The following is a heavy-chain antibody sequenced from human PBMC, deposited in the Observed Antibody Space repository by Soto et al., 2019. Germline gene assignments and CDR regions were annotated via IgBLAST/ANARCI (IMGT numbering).Heavy chain of an antibody. Sequence: SETLSLTCTVSGGSISSGGYYWSWIRQHPGKGLEWIGYIYYSGSTYYNPSLKSRVTISVDTSKNQFSLKLSSVTAADTAVYYCARDRDPGDILTGGSYNWFDPWGQGTLVTVSS. J-gene: IGHJ5*02. CDR3: ARDRDPGDILTGGSYNWFDP. CDR1: GGSISSGGYY. CDR2: IYYSGST. D-gene: IGHD3-9*01. V-gene: IGHV4-31*03.